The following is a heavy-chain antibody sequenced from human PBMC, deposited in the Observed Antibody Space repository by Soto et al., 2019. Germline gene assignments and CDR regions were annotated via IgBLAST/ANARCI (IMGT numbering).Heavy chain of an antibody. CDR2: ISSNGGST. Sequence: QSGGSLRLSCSASGFTFSSYAMHWVRQAPGKGLEYVSAISSNGGSTYYADSVKGRFTISRDNSKNTLYLQMSSLRAEDTAVYYCVKDGPYYDSSGSPGPILDYWGQGTLVTVSS. V-gene: IGHV3-64D*06. CDR1: GFTFSSYA. CDR3: VKDGPYYDSSGSPGPILDY. J-gene: IGHJ4*02. D-gene: IGHD3-22*01.